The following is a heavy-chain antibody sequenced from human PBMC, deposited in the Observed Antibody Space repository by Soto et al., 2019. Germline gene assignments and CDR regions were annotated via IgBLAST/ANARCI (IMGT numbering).Heavy chain of an antibody. CDR3: AKSGRITGTVFRVYYYYYMDV. V-gene: IGHV3-23*01. CDR1: GFTFSSYA. J-gene: IGHJ6*03. D-gene: IGHD1-7*01. Sequence: EVQLLESGGGLVQPGGSLRLSCAASGFTFSSYAMSWVRQAPGKGLEWVSAISGSGGSTYYADSVKGRFTISRDNSKNTLYLQMNSLGAEDTAVYYCAKSGRITGTVFRVYYYYYMDVWGKGTTVTVSS. CDR2: ISGSGGST.